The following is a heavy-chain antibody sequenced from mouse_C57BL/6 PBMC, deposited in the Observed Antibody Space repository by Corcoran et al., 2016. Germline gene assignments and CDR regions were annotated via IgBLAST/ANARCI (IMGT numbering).Heavy chain of an antibody. Sequence: DVQLQESGPGLVIPSQSLSLTCSVTGYSITSGYYWNWIRQFPGNKLEWMGYISYDGSNNYNPSLKNRISITRDTSKNQFFLKLNSVTTEDTATYYCASPLYDGYYPAYWGQGTLVTVSA. CDR3: ASPLYDGYYPAY. CDR2: ISYDGSN. D-gene: IGHD2-3*01. CDR1: GYSITSGYY. V-gene: IGHV3-6*01. J-gene: IGHJ3*01.